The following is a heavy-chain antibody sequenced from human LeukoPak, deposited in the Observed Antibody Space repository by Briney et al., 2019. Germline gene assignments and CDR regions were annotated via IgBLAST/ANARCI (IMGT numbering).Heavy chain of an antibody. V-gene: IGHV3-74*01. D-gene: IGHD2/OR15-2a*01. J-gene: IGHJ4*02. CDR1: GFTFSSYW. CDR2: IGTDGSRT. CDR3: ARGPNSPDY. Sequence: GGSLRLSCAASGFTFSSYWMHWVRQAPGKGLVWASRIGTDGSRTTYADSVKGRFTISGDNARNTLYLQMNSLRAEDTGVYYCARGPNSPDYWGQGTRVTVSS.